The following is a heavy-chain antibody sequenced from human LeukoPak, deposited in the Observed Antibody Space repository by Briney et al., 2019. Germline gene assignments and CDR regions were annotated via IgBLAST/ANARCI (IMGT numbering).Heavy chain of an antibody. J-gene: IGHJ4*02. CDR3: ARGDSTGFYYAVFED. D-gene: IGHD3-22*01. CDR2: ISWESEGI. Sequence: PGGSLRLSCAASGFTFDDYGMHWVRQAPRKGLEWVAGISWESEGIGYADSVRGRFTISRDNAKNSLYLQMHSLRAEDTAFYYCARGDSTGFYYAVFEDWGQGTLVTVSS. CDR1: GFTFDDYG. V-gene: IGHV3-9*01.